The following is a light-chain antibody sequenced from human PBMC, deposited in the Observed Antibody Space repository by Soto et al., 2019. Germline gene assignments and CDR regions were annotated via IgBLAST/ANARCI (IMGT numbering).Light chain of an antibody. Sequence: ELVLTQSPATLSVSPGEIATLSCRASQSVSIKLAWYQQKPAQAPRLLIYDTSTRATGIPARFSGSGSATEFTLTISSLQSEDFAVYYCQQYNKWPPITFGQGTRLEIK. CDR2: DTS. CDR3: QQYNKWPPIT. V-gene: IGKV3-15*01. CDR1: QSVSIK. J-gene: IGKJ5*01.